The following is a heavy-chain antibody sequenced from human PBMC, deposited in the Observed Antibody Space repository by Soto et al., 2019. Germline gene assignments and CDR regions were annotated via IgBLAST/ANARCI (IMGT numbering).Heavy chain of an antibody. D-gene: IGHD6-19*01. Sequence: KTSETLSLTCTVSGGSISTYYWSWIRQPPGKGLEWIGYIYYSGSTSYNPSLKSRVTISVDTSKNQFSLKLRSVTAADTAVYYCASDRSSGWDQGYGMDVWGQGTTVTVPS. CDR2: IYYSGST. V-gene: IGHV4-59*01. CDR1: GGSISTYY. CDR3: ASDRSSGWDQGYGMDV. J-gene: IGHJ6*02.